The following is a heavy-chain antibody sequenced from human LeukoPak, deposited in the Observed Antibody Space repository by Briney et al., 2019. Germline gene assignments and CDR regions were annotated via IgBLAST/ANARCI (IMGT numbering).Heavy chain of an antibody. CDR3: ARGGSHCSGGSCYSLDWFDP. CDR2: IYYSGST. Sequence: SETLSLTXTVSGGSISSYYWSWIRQPPGKGLEWIGYIYYSGSTKYNPSLKSRVTISVDTSKNQFSLKLSSVTAADTAVYYCARGGSHCSGGSCYSLDWFDPWGQGTLVTVSS. CDR1: GGSISSYY. J-gene: IGHJ5*02. V-gene: IGHV4-59*01. D-gene: IGHD2-15*01.